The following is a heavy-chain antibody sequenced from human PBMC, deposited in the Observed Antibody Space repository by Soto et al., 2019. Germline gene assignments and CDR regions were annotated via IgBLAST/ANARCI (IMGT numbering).Heavy chain of an antibody. CDR1: GFSLTTRQVG. V-gene: IGHV2-5*02. J-gene: IGHJ3*01. CDR3: AHLMITYGGVIADDAFDV. D-gene: IGHD3-16*02. Sequence: QITLKESGPTLVEPTQTLTLTCTFSGFSLTTRQVGVGWIRQPPGQALEWLGVIYWDNDKRYIPSLERRLTITKDTSKNQVVLTMTNMDPMDTATYYCAHLMITYGGVIADDAFDVWGQGTMVTVSS. CDR2: IYWDNDK.